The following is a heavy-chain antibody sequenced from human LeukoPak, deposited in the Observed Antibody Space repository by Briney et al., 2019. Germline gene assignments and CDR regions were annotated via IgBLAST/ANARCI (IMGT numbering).Heavy chain of an antibody. Sequence: GGSLRLSCAASGFTFSSYAMSWVRQALGKGLEWVSIISDNGDYTYYADSVKGRFTISRDNSKNTLYLQMNSLRAEDTAVYYCAKGTPRDGYNSGYFDYWGQGTLVTVSS. CDR3: AKGTPRDGYNSGYFDY. D-gene: IGHD5-24*01. V-gene: IGHV3-23*01. J-gene: IGHJ4*02. CDR2: ISDNGDYT. CDR1: GFTFSSYA.